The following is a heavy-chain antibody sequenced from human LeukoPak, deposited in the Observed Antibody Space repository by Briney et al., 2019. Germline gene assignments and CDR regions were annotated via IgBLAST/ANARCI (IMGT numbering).Heavy chain of an antibody. J-gene: IGHJ4*02. CDR1: GYTFTSYD. CDR3: ARGGVGTMIVVVITPPDY. V-gene: IGHV1-8*01. CDR2: MNPNSGNT. D-gene: IGHD3-22*01. Sequence: GASVKVSCKASGYTFTSYDINWVRQATGQGLEWMGWMNPNSGNTGYAQKFQGRVTMTRNTSISTAYMELSSLRSEDTAVYYCARGGVGTMIVVVITPPDYWGQGTLVTVSS.